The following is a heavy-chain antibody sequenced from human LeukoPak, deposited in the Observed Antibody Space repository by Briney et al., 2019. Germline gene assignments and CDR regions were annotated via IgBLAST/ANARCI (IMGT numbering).Heavy chain of an antibody. CDR3: ARVGAPGGLRPYHYYY. V-gene: IGHV1-2*02. Sequence: ASVKVSCKASGYIFSHYLIHWVRQAPGRGLECLGWIDPASGITNQPQKFQGRITVTRDTSASTVYMDLTGLTTDDTALYYCARVGAPGGLRPYHYYYWGQGTLVTVSS. D-gene: IGHD3-16*01. CDR2: IDPASGIT. J-gene: IGHJ4*02. CDR1: GYIFSHYL.